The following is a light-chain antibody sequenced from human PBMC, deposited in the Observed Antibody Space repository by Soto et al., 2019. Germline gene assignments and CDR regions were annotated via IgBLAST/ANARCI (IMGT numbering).Light chain of an antibody. J-gene: IGKJ4*01. CDR3: QQYYSTPLT. V-gene: IGKV4-1*01. Sequence: DFVMTQSPDSLTVSLGERATINCKYSQSVLCSNNKNYLAWYQQKPGQSPKLLIYWASTRESGVPDRFSGSGSGTDFTLTISSLQAEDVAVYYCQQYYSTPLTFGGGTKVEIK. CDR1: QSVLCSNNKNY. CDR2: WAS.